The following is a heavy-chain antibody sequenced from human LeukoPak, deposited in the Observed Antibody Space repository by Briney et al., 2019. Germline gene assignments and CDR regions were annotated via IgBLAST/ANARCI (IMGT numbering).Heavy chain of an antibody. CDR1: GYTFTSYY. CDR3: ASPEYYYYNSSGYYREYFQH. CDR2: INPSGGST. D-gene: IGHD3-22*01. J-gene: IGHJ1*01. Sequence: ASVKVSCKASGYTFTSYYMHWVRQAPGQGLEWMGIINPSGGSTSYAQKFQGRVTMTRDTSTSTAYMELSSLRSDDTAVYYCASPEYYYYNSSGYYREYFQHWGQGTLVTVSS. V-gene: IGHV1-46*01.